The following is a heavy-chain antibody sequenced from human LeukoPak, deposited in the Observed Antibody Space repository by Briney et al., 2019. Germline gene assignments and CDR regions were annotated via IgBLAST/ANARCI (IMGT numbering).Heavy chain of an antibody. V-gene: IGHV3-21*01. Sequence: PGRSLRLSCAASGFTFSSYSMNWVRQAPGKGLEWVSSISSSSSYIYYADSVKGRFTISRDNAKNSLYLQMNSLRAEDTAVYYCARDFLLAAAGTIGYWGQGTLVTVSS. CDR2: ISSSSSYI. J-gene: IGHJ4*02. CDR1: GFTFSSYS. CDR3: ARDFLLAAAGTIGY. D-gene: IGHD6-13*01.